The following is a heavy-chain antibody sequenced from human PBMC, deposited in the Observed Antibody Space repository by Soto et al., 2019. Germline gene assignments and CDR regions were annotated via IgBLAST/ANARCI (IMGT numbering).Heavy chain of an antibody. J-gene: IGHJ4*02. D-gene: IGHD6-13*01. CDR2: ISYDGSNK. Sequence: SLRLSCAASGFTFSSYAMHWVRQAPGKGLEWVAVISYDGSNKYYADSVKGRFTISRDNSKNTLYLQMNSLRAEDTAVYYCARDPSATLAAAGPNDYWGQGTLVTVSS. V-gene: IGHV3-30-3*01. CDR1: GFTFSSYA. CDR3: ARDPSATLAAAGPNDY.